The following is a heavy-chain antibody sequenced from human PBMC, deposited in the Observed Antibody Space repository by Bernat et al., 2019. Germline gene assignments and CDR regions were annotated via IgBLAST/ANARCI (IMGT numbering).Heavy chain of an antibody. CDR3: ATGYYYYYMDV. V-gene: IGHV4-39*01. Sequence: QLQLQESGPGLVKPSETLSLTCTVSGGSISSSSYYWGWIRQPPGKGLEWIGSIYYSGSTYYNPSLKSRVTISVDASKNQYSLKRSSVTAADTAVYYCATGYYYYYMDVWGKGTTVTVSS. J-gene: IGHJ6*03. CDR2: IYYSGST. CDR1: GGSISSSSYY.